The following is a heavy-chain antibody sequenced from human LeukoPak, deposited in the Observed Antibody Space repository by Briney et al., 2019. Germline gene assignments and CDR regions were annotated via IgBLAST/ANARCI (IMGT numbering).Heavy chain of an antibody. J-gene: IGHJ4*02. D-gene: IGHD3-3*01. V-gene: IGHV4-39*01. CDR3: ARHHTIFGARDFDY. CDR2: IYYSGST. CDR1: GGSISSSSYY. Sequence: TSETLSLTCTVSGGSISSSSYYWAWIRQPPGKGLEWIGSIYYSGSTYYNPSLKSRVTISVDTSKNQFSLKLSSVTAADTAVYYCARHHTIFGARDFDYWGQGTLVTVSS.